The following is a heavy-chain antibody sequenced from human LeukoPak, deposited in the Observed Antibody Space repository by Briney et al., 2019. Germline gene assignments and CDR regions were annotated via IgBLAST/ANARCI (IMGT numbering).Heavy chain of an antibody. J-gene: IGHJ4*02. CDR1: GFTFSSYA. Sequence: GRSLRLSCAASGFTFSSYAMSWVRQAPGKGLEWVSAISGSGGSTYYADSVKGRFTISRDNSKNTLYLQMNSLRAEDTAVYHCAKAPASLEPNYFDYWGQGTLVTVSS. CDR3: AKAPASLEPNYFDY. D-gene: IGHD6-25*01. V-gene: IGHV3-23*01. CDR2: ISGSGGST.